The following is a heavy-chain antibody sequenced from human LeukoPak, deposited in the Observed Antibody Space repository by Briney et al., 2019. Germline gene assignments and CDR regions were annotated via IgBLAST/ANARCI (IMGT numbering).Heavy chain of an antibody. CDR1: QFKFNNFG. J-gene: IGHJ4*02. V-gene: IGHV3-23*01. CDR3: AKGFFSTYYDFWSGYYTPPPFDY. Sequence: GGSLRLSCATSQFKFNNFGMTWVRQAPGKGLEWVSSITASGGRTQYADSVKGRFTISRDNSKNTLYLQMNSLRAEDTAVYYCAKGFFSTYYDFWSGYYTPPPFDYWGQGTLVTVSS. CDR2: ITASGGRT. D-gene: IGHD3-3*01.